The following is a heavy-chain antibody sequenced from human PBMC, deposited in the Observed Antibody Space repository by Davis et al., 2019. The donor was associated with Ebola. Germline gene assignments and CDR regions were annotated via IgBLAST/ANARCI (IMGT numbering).Heavy chain of an antibody. CDR3: AKKRGEWWYFDL. D-gene: IGHD3-10*01. Sequence: GESLKISCAASGFTFSNYAMSWVRQAPGKGLEWVSAISGDSGVRTYYANSVKGRFTISRDNSKNTLYLQMSSLRAEDTAVYYCAKKRGEWWYFDLWGRGTLVTVSS. CDR1: GFTFSNYA. V-gene: IGHV3-23*01. J-gene: IGHJ2*01. CDR2: ISGDSGVRT.